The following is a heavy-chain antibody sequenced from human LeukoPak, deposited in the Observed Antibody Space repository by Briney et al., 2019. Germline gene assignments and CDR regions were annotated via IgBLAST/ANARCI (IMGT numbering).Heavy chain of an antibody. Sequence: GGSLRLSCDASGFTFSDYYMTWIRQAPGKGLEWVSHISSSGSYRNYADSVKGRFTISRDNAKNSLYLQMNSLRADVTAVYYCARADSSSWFDYWGQGVLVTVSS. CDR1: GFTFSDYY. CDR2: ISSSGSYR. CDR3: ARADSSSWFDY. D-gene: IGHD6-13*01. V-gene: IGHV3-11*05. J-gene: IGHJ4*02.